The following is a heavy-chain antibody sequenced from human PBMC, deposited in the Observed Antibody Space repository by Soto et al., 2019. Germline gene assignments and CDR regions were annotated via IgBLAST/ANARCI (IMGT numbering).Heavy chain of an antibody. CDR2: IKSKTDGGTT. CDR1: GFTFSNAW. CDR3: TTDVKSAGTPELWNGMDV. V-gene: IGHV3-15*07. J-gene: IGHJ6*02. D-gene: IGHD6-13*01. Sequence: GGSLRLSCAASGFTFSNAWMNWVRQAPGKGLEWVGRIKSKTDGGTTDYAAPVKGRFTISRDDSKNTLYLQMNSLKTEDTAVYYCTTDVKSAGTPELWNGMDVWGQGTTVTVSS.